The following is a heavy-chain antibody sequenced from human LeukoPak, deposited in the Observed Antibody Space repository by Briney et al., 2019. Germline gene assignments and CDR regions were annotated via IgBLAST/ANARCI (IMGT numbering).Heavy chain of an antibody. D-gene: IGHD3-3*01. CDR2: ISYDGSTK. CDR1: GFTFSSYA. CDR3: ARAPYYDFWSGYRHNAFDI. Sequence: PGGSLRLSCAASGFTFSSYAMHWVRQAPGKGLEWVAVISYDGSTKYYADSVKGQFTISRDNSKNTLYLQMNSLRAEDTAVYYCARAPYYDFWSGYRHNAFDIWGQGTMVTVSS. J-gene: IGHJ3*02. V-gene: IGHV3-30-3*01.